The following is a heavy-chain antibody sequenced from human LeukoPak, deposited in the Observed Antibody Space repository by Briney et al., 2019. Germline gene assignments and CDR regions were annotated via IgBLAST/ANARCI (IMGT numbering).Heavy chain of an antibody. Sequence: PGGSLRLSCTASGSTFSHYWMVWVRQAPGKGLEWVANINQDGSVKYYVDSVKGRFTISRDNTKNSLSLRMDSLRDDDTAVYYCSRSLEYSGQGTLVTVSS. J-gene: IGHJ4*02. CDR1: GSTFSHYW. V-gene: IGHV3-7*01. CDR3: SRSLEY. CDR2: INQDGSVK.